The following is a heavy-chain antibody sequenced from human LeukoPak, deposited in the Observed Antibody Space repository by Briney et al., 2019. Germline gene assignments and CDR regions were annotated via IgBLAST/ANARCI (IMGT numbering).Heavy chain of an antibody. Sequence: ASVKVSCKASGYTFTGYYMHWVRQAPGQGLEWMGWINPNSGDTSYAQNFQGRVTMTRDTSISTAYVELSRLRSDDTAVYFCARDSSDHPNAFDIWAQGTMVTVSS. CDR1: GYTFTGYY. CDR3: ARDSSDHPNAFDI. V-gene: IGHV1-2*02. D-gene: IGHD6-19*01. J-gene: IGHJ3*02. CDR2: INPNSGDT.